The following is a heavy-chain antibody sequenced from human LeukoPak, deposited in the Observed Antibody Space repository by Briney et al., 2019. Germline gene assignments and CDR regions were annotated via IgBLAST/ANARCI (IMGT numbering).Heavy chain of an antibody. CDR2: ISGSGGST. CDR1: GFTFSSYA. V-gene: IGHV3-23*01. CDR3: AKAITGNYYDSSGYCYFDY. Sequence: PGGSLRLSCAASGFTFSSYAMSWVRQAPGKGLEWVSAISGSGGSTYYADSVKGRFTISRDNSKNTLYLQMNSLRAEDTAVYYCAKAITGNYYDSSGYCYFDYWGQGTLVTVSS. D-gene: IGHD3-22*01. J-gene: IGHJ4*02.